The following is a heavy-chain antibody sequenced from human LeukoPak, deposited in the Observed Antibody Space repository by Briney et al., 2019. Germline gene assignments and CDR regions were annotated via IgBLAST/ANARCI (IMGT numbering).Heavy chain of an antibody. CDR2: ISGSGGST. D-gene: IGHD6-6*01. Sequence: GGSLRLSCAASGFTFSNFAVSWVRQAPGKGLEWVSTISGSGGSTYYADSVKGRFTISRDNSKNTLYLQMNSLRAEDTAVYYCARDRWTDSSSSGTYYGMDVWGQGTTVTVSS. V-gene: IGHV3-23*01. CDR3: ARDRWTDSSSSGTYYGMDV. J-gene: IGHJ6*02. CDR1: GFTFSNFA.